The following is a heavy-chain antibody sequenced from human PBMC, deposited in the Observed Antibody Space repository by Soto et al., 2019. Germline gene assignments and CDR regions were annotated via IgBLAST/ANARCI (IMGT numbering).Heavy chain of an antibody. CDR3: ASHLPGGTIFGVVIPYGMDV. D-gene: IGHD3-3*01. Sequence: LGESLKISCKGSGYSFTSYWISWVRQMPGKGLEWMGRIDPSDSYTNYSPSFQGHVTISADKSISTAYLQWSSLKASDTAMYYCASHLPGGTIFGVVIPYGMDVWGQGTTVTVSS. CDR1: GYSFTSYW. V-gene: IGHV5-10-1*01. CDR2: IDPSDSYT. J-gene: IGHJ6*02.